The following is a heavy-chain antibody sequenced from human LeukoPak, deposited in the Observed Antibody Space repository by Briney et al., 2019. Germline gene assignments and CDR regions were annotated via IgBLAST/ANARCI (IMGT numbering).Heavy chain of an antibody. V-gene: IGHV1-2*02. CDR1: GYTFTGYY. CDR2: INPNSGGT. J-gene: IGHJ1*01. Sequence: ASVKVSCKASGYTFTGYYMSWVRQAPGQGFEWMGWINPNSGGTNYAQKFQGRVTMTRDTSISTAYMELSRLRSDDTAVYYCARDGVGYYDSSGYYYFQHWGQGTLVTVSS. D-gene: IGHD3-22*01. CDR3: ARDGVGYYDSSGYYYFQH.